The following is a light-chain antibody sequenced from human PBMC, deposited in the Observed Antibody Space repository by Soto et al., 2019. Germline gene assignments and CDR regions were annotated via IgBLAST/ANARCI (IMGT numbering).Light chain of an antibody. CDR2: AAS. J-gene: IGKJ2*01. V-gene: IGKV1-39*01. CDR1: QSISSY. Sequence: DIQMTQSPSSLSASVGDRVTITCRASQSISSYLNWYQQKPGKAPKLLIYAASSLQSGVPSRFSGSGSGTDFTLTISSLQPEAFETYYCQQSYSTPYTFGQGTKLEIK. CDR3: QQSYSTPYT.